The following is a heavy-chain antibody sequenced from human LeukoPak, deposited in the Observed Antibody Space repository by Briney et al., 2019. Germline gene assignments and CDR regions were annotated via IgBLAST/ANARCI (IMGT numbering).Heavy chain of an antibody. D-gene: IGHD4-23*01. Sequence: SETLSLTCTVSGGSISSYYWSWIRQPPGKGLEWIGYIFYTGSANYNPSLKSRVTISVLTSKNRFSLKLSSVTAADTAVYYCATLTGGDDAFDIWGQGTMVTVSS. CDR1: GGSISSYY. J-gene: IGHJ3*02. V-gene: IGHV4-59*01. CDR3: ATLTGGDDAFDI. CDR2: IFYTGSA.